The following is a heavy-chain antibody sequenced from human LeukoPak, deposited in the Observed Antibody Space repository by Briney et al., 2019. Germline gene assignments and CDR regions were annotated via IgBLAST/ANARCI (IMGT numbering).Heavy chain of an antibody. D-gene: IGHD1-1*01. CDR2: ISSSSSAI. J-gene: IGHJ3*02. CDR1: GFTFSSYS. Sequence: QPGGSLRLSCAASGFTFSSYSMNWVRQAPGKGLEWISYISSSSSAIYYTDSVKGRFTISRDNAKNSLYLQMNSLRAEDTAVYYCARGANQLVSGSSAFDIWGQGTMVTVSS. V-gene: IGHV3-48*01. CDR3: ARGANQLVSGSSAFDI.